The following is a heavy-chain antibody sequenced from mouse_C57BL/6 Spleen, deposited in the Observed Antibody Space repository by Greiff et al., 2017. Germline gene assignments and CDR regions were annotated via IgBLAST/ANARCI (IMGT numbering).Heavy chain of an antibody. CDR3: ARQGDGYPFAY. Sequence: QVQLQQPGAELVMPGASVKLSCKASGYTFTSYWMHWVKQRPGQGLEWIGEIDPSDSYTNYNQKFKGKSTLTVDKSSSTAYMQLSSLTSADSAVYYCARQGDGYPFAYWGQGTLVTVSA. CDR2: IDPSDSYT. J-gene: IGHJ3*01. V-gene: IGHV1-69*01. D-gene: IGHD2-3*01. CDR1: GYTFTSYW.